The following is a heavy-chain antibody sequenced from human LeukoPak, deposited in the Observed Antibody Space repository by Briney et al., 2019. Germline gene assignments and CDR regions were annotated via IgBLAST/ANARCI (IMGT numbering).Heavy chain of an antibody. D-gene: IGHD1-1*01. CDR1: GGSFSSYY. V-gene: IGHV4-4*07. J-gene: IGHJ5*02. CDR3: ARAPTGTGGWNWFDP. Sequence: SETPSLTCTVSGGSFSSYYWSWIRQPAGKGLELVGRIYPSGSTNYNPSLKSRVTMSVDTSKNQFSLKLSSVTAADTAVYYCARAPTGTGGWNWFDPWGQGTLVTVSS. CDR2: IYPSGST.